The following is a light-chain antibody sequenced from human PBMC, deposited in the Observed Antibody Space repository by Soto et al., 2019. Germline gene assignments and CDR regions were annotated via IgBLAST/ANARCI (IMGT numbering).Light chain of an antibody. J-gene: IGLJ1*01. CDR2: EDT. CDR3: CSYAGSSTYV. Sequence: QSALTQPASVSGSAGQSITISCTGTSSDVGNYNLVSWYLHHPGKAPKLLIYEDTKRPSGVSNRFSGSRSGNTASLTVSGLQAEYETDYYCCSYAGSSTYVFGTGTKVTVL. V-gene: IGLV2-23*01. CDR1: SSDVGNYNL.